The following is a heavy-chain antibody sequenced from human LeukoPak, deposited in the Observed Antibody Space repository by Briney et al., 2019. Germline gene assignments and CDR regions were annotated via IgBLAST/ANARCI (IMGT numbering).Heavy chain of an antibody. D-gene: IGHD6-6*01. CDR2: IYWNDDK. Sequence: SGPTLVKPTQTLTLTCTFSGFSLSTSGVGVGWIRQSPGKALEWLALIYWNDDKHYSPSLKSSLTITKDTAKNQVVLTMTNMDPVDTATYYCAHRKEAARRGSWFGPWGQGTLVTVSS. V-gene: IGHV2-5*01. CDR3: AHRKEAARRGSWFGP. CDR1: GFSLSTSGVG. J-gene: IGHJ5*02.